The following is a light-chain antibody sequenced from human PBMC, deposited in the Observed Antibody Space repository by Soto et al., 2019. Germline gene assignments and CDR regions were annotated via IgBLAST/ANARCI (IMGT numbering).Light chain of an antibody. Sequence: DIVMTQSPDSLAVSLGERATFNCKSSQSVFYSSNNKNYLAWYQHKPGQPPKLLIYWASTRESGVPDRFSGSGSGTNFTLTISSLQAEDVAVYYCQQYYSSPLTFGGGTKVEIK. J-gene: IGKJ4*01. CDR2: WAS. V-gene: IGKV4-1*01. CDR1: QSVFYSSNNKNY. CDR3: QQYYSSPLT.